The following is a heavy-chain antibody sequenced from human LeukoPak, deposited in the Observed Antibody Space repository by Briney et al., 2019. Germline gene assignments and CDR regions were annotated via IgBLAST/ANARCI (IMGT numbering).Heavy chain of an antibody. J-gene: IGHJ4*02. CDR3: ATTYDILTGIFDY. CDR2: INTNTGNP. Sequence: GWINTNTGNPTYAQGFTGRFVFSLDTSVSTAYLQISSLKAEDTAVYYCATTYDILTGIFDYWGQGTLVTVSS. D-gene: IGHD3-9*01. V-gene: IGHV7-4-1*02.